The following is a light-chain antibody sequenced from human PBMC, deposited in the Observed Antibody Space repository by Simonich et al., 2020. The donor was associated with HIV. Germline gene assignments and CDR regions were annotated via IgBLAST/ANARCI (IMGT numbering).Light chain of an antibody. Sequence: DIQMTQSPSSLSASVGDRVTITCRASQSISSHLNWYQQKPGKAPELLIYAASTLQSGVPSRFSGSGSGTDFTLTISCLQSEDFATYYCQQYYSYPWTFGQGTKVEIK. CDR2: AAS. J-gene: IGKJ1*01. V-gene: IGKV1-39*01. CDR3: QQYYSYPWT. CDR1: QSISSH.